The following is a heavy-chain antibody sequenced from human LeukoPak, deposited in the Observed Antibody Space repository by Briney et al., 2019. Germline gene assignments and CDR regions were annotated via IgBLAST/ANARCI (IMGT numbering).Heavy chain of an antibody. V-gene: IGHV4-59*12. CDR1: GGSISSYY. D-gene: IGHD6-13*01. Sequence: SETLSLTCTVSGGSISSYYWSWIRQPPGKGLEWIGYIYHRGSTYYNPSLKSRVTISVDTSKNQFSLKLSSVTAADTAVYYCARDIAAAVYYYFDYWGQGTLVTVSS. J-gene: IGHJ4*02. CDR3: ARDIAAAVYYYFDY. CDR2: IYHRGST.